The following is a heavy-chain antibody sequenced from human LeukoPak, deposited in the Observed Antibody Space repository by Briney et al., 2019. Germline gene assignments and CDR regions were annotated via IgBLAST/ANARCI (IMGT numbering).Heavy chain of an antibody. D-gene: IGHD1-26*01. CDR1: GGSISSSSYY. V-gene: IGHV4-39*01. J-gene: IGHJ4*02. CDR3: AGLSGSYYFDY. Sequence: SETLSLTCTVSGGSISSSSYYWGWIRQPPGKGLEWIGSIYYSGSTYYNPSLKSRVTISVDTSKNQFSLKLSSVTAADTAVYYCAGLSGSYYFDYWGQGTLVTVSS. CDR2: IYYSGST.